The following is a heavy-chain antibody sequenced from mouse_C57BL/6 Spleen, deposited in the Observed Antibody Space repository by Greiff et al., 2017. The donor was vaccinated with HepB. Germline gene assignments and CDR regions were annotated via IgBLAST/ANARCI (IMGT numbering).Heavy chain of an antibody. Sequence: VQLQQSVAELVRPGASVKLSCTASGFNIKNTYMHWVKQRPEQGLEWIGRIDPANGNTKYAPKFQGKATITADTSSNTAYLQLSSLTSEDTAIYYCARGPPHYYGSSDWYFDVWGTGTTVTVSS. CDR2: IDPANGNT. J-gene: IGHJ1*03. D-gene: IGHD1-1*01. V-gene: IGHV14-3*01. CDR1: GFNIKNTY. CDR3: ARGPPHYYGSSDWYFDV.